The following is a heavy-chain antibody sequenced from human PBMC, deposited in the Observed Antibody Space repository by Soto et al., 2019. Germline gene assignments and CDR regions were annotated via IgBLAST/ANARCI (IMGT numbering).Heavy chain of an antibody. D-gene: IGHD3-3*01. CDR1: CYTFSSYG. J-gene: IGHJ5*02. V-gene: IGHV1-18*04. CDR3: ARELRITIFGVVKLDNWFEP. CDR2: ISAYNGNT. Sequence: SAKVSYKHSCYTFSSYGIIWVRQAPVQGLGWMGWISAYNGNTNYAQKLQGRVTMTTDTSTSTAYMELRSLRSDDTAVYYCARELRITIFGVVKLDNWFEPWGQGTLVTVSS.